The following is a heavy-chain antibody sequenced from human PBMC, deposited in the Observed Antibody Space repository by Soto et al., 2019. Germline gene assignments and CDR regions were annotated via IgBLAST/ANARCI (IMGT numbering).Heavy chain of an antibody. J-gene: IGHJ6*02. CDR3: ARATWIQSYYYYGMNV. Sequence: ASETLSLTCTVAGGSLSSYYWSWIRQPPGKGLEWIGYIYYSGSTNYNPSLKSRVTISVDTSKNQFSLKLSSLTAADTAVYSCARATWIQSYYYYGMNVWGQVTTVIVSS. CDR1: GGSLSSYY. V-gene: IGHV4-59*12. CDR2: IYYSGST. D-gene: IGHD5-18*01.